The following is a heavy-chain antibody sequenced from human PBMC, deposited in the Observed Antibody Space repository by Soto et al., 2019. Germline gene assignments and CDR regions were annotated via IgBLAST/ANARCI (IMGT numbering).Heavy chain of an antibody. V-gene: IGHV2-5*02. CDR3: AHAVDYDLLSFDH. Sequence: QITLKESGPPLVTPAQTLTLACAFSGFSLTTTSMGVAWIRQPPGTALEWLALIYWDDDQRYSPSLKDRLTISKDTSRSRVVLTISNLNPEDTGTYFCAHAVDYDLLSFDHWGPGTLVTVSS. CDR2: IYWDDDQ. J-gene: IGHJ4*02. CDR1: GFSLTTTSMG. D-gene: IGHD4-17*01.